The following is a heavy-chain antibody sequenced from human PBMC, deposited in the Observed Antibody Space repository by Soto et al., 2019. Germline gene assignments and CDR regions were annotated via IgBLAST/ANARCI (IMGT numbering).Heavy chain of an antibody. CDR3: ARHGFYGDYASNYFDP. D-gene: IGHD4-17*01. Sequence: EVQLVQSGAEVRKPGESLKISCKGSGYNFATYWIAWVRQMPGKGLEYMGIIYPGDSDTRYSPSFQGQVTFSVDKSINTAYLQWSSLKASDTATYYCARHGFYGDYASNYFDPWGQGTLVTVSS. CDR1: GYNFATYW. J-gene: IGHJ5*02. CDR2: IYPGDSDT. V-gene: IGHV5-51*01.